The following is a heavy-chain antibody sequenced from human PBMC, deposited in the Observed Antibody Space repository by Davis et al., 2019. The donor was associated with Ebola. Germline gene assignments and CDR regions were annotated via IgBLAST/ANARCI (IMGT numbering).Heavy chain of an antibody. D-gene: IGHD6-13*01. CDR3: ARLTAAVDY. CDR2: INWNGGST. V-gene: IGHV3-20*04. Sequence: GESLKTPCAASGFTFDDYGMSWVRQAPGKGLEWVSGINWNGGSTGYADSVKGRFTIYRDNAKNSLYLQMNSLRAEDTALYYCARLTAAVDYWGQGTLVTVSS. CDR1: GFTFDDYG. J-gene: IGHJ4*02.